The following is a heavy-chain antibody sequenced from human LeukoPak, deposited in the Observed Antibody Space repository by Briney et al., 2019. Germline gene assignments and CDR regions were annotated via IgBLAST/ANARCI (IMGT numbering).Heavy chain of an antibody. Sequence: GGSLRLSCAASGFIFSAYSMHWLRQAPGKGLEFVSAVNDSGGDTFYANSVKGRCTISRDNSKHTLYLQMGSLRAEDMAVYYCARVGDNNAFDIWGQGTVVTVSS. CDR1: GFIFSAYS. D-gene: IGHD2-21*01. V-gene: IGHV3-64*01. J-gene: IGHJ3*02. CDR3: ARVGDNNAFDI. CDR2: VNDSGGDT.